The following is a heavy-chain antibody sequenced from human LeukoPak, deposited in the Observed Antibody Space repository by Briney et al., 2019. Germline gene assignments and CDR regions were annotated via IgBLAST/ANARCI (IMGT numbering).Heavy chain of an antibody. CDR2: IKQDGSDQ. D-gene: IGHD2-2*01. CDR1: GFTLSTYA. J-gene: IGHJ4*02. Sequence: GGSLRLSCAASGFTLSTYAMHWVRQAPGKGLEWVANIKQDGSDQYYVDSVKGRFTISRDNAKNSLYLQMNSLRAEDTAVYYCARVRDCSSTSCYAFFDYWGQGTLVTVSS. CDR3: ARVRDCSSTSCYAFFDY. V-gene: IGHV3-7*05.